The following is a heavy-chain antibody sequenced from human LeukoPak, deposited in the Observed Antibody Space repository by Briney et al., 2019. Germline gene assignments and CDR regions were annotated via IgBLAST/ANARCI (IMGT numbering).Heavy chain of an antibody. V-gene: IGHV3-7*01. D-gene: IGHD3-10*01. CDR2: IRQDGSAK. CDR1: GFTFSTYW. CDR3: TRDRQGPKLYEMHV. Sequence: GGSLRLSCAASGFTFSTYWMSWVRQAPGKGLEWVANIRQDGSAKYYWDSVKGRFTISRDNAKNSLYLQMNSLRAEDTAVYSCTRDRQGPKLYEMHVWGQGTTVTVSS. J-gene: IGHJ6*02.